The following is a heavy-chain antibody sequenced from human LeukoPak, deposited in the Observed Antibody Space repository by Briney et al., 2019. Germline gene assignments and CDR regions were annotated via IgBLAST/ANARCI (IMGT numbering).Heavy chain of an antibody. D-gene: IGHD3-10*01. CDR2: INWNGGST. V-gene: IGHV3-20*04. J-gene: IGHJ6*03. Sequence: GGSLRLSCAASGFTFDDYGMSWVRQAPGKGLEWVSGINWNGGSTGYADSVKGRFTISRDNAKNSPYLQMNSLRAEDTALYYCARAGGSGSYDYYYYMDVWGKGTTVTVSS. CDR3: ARAGGSGSYDYYYYMDV. CDR1: GFTFDDYG.